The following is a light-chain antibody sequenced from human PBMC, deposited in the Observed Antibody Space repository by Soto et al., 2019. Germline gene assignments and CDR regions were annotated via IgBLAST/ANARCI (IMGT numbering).Light chain of an antibody. CDR2: DVS. Sequence: QSALTQPASVSGSLGQSITISCTGTSSDVGGYNYVSWYQQHPGKAPKLMIYDVSNRPSGVSNRFSGSKSCNTATLTISGLQAEDEADYDCSSYTSSSTLLVFGTGTKLTVL. CDR1: SSDVGGYNY. J-gene: IGLJ1*01. CDR3: SSYTSSSTLLV. V-gene: IGLV2-14*01.